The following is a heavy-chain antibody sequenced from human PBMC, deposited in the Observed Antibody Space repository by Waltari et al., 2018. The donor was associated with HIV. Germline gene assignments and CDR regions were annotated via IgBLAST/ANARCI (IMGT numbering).Heavy chain of an antibody. Sequence: EVQLVESGGGLVQPGGPLRLSCAASGFTFSSYWMHWVRQVPGTGLEWILGLSSEGKRMQNADSFKGRFTSAKDTTEDTLYVQMTSRRVEDTAVYYFARVSGYYSFDYWGQGTRVTVSS. D-gene: IGHD3-22*01. V-gene: IGHV3-74*01. J-gene: IGHJ4*02. CDR1: GFTFSSYW. CDR2: LSSEGKRM. CDR3: ARVSGYYSFDY.